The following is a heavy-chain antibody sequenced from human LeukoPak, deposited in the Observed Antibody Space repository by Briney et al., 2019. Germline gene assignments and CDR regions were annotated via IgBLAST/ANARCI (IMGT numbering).Heavy chain of an antibody. CDR3: ARSLEYSSSQYYYYGMDV. CDR2: ISAYNGNT. D-gene: IGHD6-6*01. J-gene: IGHJ6*02. V-gene: IGHV1-18*01. CDR1: GYTFTSYG. Sequence: GASVKVSCKASGYTFTSYGISWVRQAPGQGLEWMGWISAYNGNTNYAQKLQGRVTMTTDTSTSTAYMELRSLRSDDTAVYYWARSLEYSSSQYYYYGMDVWGQGTTVTVSS.